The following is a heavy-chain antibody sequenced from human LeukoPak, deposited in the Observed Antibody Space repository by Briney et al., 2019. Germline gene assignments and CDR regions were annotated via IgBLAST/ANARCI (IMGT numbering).Heavy chain of an antibody. Sequence: PSETLSLTCTVSGGSISSGDYYWGWIRQPPGKGLEWIGYIYYSGSTYYNPSLESRVSISVDTSKNQFSLNLSSVTAADTAVYYCARDRYGASGRGFWWFDPWGQGTLVTVSS. V-gene: IGHV4-30-4*01. D-gene: IGHD4-17*01. J-gene: IGHJ5*02. CDR3: ARDRYGASGRGFWWFDP. CDR2: IYYSGST. CDR1: GGSISSGDYY.